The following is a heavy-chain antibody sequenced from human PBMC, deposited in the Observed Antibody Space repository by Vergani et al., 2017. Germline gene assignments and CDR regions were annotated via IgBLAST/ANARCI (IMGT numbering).Heavy chain of an antibody. V-gene: IGHV5-10-1*01. CDR2: IDPSDSYT. D-gene: IGHD6-13*01. J-gene: IGHJ6*02. Sequence: EVQLVQSGAEVKKPGESLRISCKGSGYSFTSYWISWVRQMPGKGLEWMGRIDPSDSYTNYSPSFQGHVTISADKSISTAYLQLSSLKASDTAMYYCARLGIAAAGTKYYYYYYGMDVWGQGTTVTVSS. CDR3: ARLGIAAAGTKYYYYYYGMDV. CDR1: GYSFTSYW.